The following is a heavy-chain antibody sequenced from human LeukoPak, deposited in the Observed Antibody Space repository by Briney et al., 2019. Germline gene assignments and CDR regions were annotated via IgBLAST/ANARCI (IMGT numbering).Heavy chain of an antibody. J-gene: IGHJ3*02. CDR3: AKAGRNAFDI. CDR1: GFTVSSNY. D-gene: IGHD1-14*01. CDR2: IHSGGST. Sequence: PGGSLRLSCAASGFTVSSNYMSWVRQAPGKGLEGVSVIHSGGSTYYADSVKGRFTISRDNSKNTLYLQMNSLRAEDTAVYYCAKAGRNAFDIWGQGTMVTVSS. V-gene: IGHV3-53*01.